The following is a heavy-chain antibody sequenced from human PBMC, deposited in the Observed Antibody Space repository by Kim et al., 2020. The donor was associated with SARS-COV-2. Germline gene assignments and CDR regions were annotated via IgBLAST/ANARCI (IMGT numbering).Heavy chain of an antibody. D-gene: IGHD2-2*01. Sequence: SETLSLTCTVSGTSISSNSNYWGWIRQPPGKGLEGIGRIYYSGSTYYNSSLKSRVTISVDTSKNQFSLKLRSVIAADTAVYYGARVFTRGAFDIWGQGTMVTVSS. CDR2: IYYSGST. J-gene: IGHJ3*02. CDR3: ARVFTRGAFDI. CDR1: GTSISSNSNY. V-gene: IGHV4-39*01.